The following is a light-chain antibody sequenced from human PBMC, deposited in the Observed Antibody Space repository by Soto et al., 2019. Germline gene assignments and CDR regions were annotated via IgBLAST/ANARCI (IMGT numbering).Light chain of an antibody. Sequence: EIVLTQSPGTLSLSPGERATLSCRASQSLDNHLAWYQQQPGQPPRLLIYGASSRATGIPDRFSGSGSGTDFTLTISRLEPEDFAVYYCQQNGSSPPKFGQGTKVDIK. V-gene: IGKV3-20*01. CDR3: QQNGSSPPK. CDR2: GAS. J-gene: IGKJ1*01. CDR1: QSLDNH.